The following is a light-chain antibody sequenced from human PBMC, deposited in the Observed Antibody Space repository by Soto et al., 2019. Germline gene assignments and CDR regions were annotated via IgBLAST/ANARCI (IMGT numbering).Light chain of an antibody. CDR1: QSISIY. Sequence: EVVLTQSPDTLSLSPGDRATLSCRSSQSISIYLAWYQQKPGQSPRLLIYGASTRATGIPARFSGSGSGTEFTLTISSLQSEDFAVYYCQQYGSSPPITFAQGTRLEIK. CDR3: QQYGSSPPIT. J-gene: IGKJ5*01. CDR2: GAS. V-gene: IGKV3D-15*01.